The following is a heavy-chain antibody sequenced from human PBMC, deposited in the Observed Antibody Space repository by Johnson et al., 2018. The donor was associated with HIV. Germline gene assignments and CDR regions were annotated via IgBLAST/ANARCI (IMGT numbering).Heavy chain of an antibody. CDR3: ARGRSSSSTAAFDI. V-gene: IGHV3-30*04. J-gene: IGHJ3*02. CDR2: ISYDGSNK. D-gene: IGHD6-6*01. Sequence: QVQLVESGGGVVQPGRSLRLSCAASGFTFSSYAMHWVRQAPGKGLEWVAVISYDGSNKYFADSVKGRLTISRDNSKNTLYLQMKSLRGEDTAVYSCARGRSSSSTAAFDIWGQGTMVTVSS. CDR1: GFTFSSYA.